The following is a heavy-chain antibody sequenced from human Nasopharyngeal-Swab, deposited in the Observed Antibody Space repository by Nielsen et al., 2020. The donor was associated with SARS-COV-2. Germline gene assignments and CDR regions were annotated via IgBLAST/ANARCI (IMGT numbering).Heavy chain of an antibody. J-gene: IGHJ3*01. Sequence: GGSLRLSCAASGFTFNYFGMHWVRQAPGKGLEWVAFISYEGSIRNYIDSVKGRFTVSRDNSKNTLFLEMDSLRAEDTAVYYCARGSSVYAFDVWGQGTEVTVSS. CDR3: ARGSSVYAFDV. D-gene: IGHD3-10*01. V-gene: IGHV3-30*03. CDR1: GFTFNYFG. CDR2: ISYEGSIR.